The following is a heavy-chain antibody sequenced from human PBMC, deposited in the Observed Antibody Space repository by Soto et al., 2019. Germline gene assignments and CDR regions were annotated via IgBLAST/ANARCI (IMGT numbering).Heavy chain of an antibody. CDR2: VFYYGYT. CDR1: GDSISGSPYF. CDR3: ARLQVAVTHY. J-gene: IGHJ4*02. V-gene: IGHV4-39*01. D-gene: IGHD2-15*01. Sequence: QLQLQESGPGLVIPSETLSLTCTVSGDSISGSPYFWGWIRQPPGKSLEGIGGVFYYGYTLYTPYLRSRVNISVDTSKNQFSLQLTSVAVADMATYFCARLQVAVTHYWGQGTLVTVSS.